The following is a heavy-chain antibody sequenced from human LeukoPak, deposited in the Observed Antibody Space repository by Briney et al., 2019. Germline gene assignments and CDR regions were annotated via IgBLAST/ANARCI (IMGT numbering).Heavy chain of an antibody. CDR3: ARPPSRGYSSSFEY. Sequence: GESLKISCKGSGYSFPTYWIAWVRQMPGKGLEWMGIIYPDESNIRYSPTFQGQVTISADKSISTAYLQWSSLKASDTAMYYCARPPSRGYSSSFEYWGQGTLVTVSS. J-gene: IGHJ4*02. V-gene: IGHV5-51*01. D-gene: IGHD2-2*03. CDR1: GYSFPTYW. CDR2: IYPDESNI.